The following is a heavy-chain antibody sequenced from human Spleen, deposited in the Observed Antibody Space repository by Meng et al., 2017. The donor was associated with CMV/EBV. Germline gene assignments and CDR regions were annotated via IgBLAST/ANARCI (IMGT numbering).Heavy chain of an antibody. Sequence: SETLSLTCTVSGGSVSSGSYYWTWIRQPPGKGLEWIGYVYYSGSTTYNPSLKSRVTMSVDTSKNQFSLKVSSLTAADTAIYYCARDRGYRYGDYYGMDVWGQGATVTVSS. CDR3: ARDRGYRYGDYYGMDV. D-gene: IGHD5-18*01. CDR1: GGSVSSGSYY. CDR2: VYYSGST. V-gene: IGHV4-61*01. J-gene: IGHJ6*02.